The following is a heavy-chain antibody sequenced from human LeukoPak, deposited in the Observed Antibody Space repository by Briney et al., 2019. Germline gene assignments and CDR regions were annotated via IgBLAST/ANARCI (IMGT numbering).Heavy chain of an antibody. CDR1: GYSFTSYW. D-gene: IGHD3-22*01. J-gene: IGHJ4*02. Sequence: PGASLLISCKASGYSFTSYWISWVRQMPGKGLEWMGRIDPRDSYTKYSPSFQGHVSISADKSISTAYLQWSSLKASDTATYYCARLESSGYYVYWGQGTLVTVSS. V-gene: IGHV5-10-1*01. CDR3: ARLESSGYYVY. CDR2: IDPRDSYT.